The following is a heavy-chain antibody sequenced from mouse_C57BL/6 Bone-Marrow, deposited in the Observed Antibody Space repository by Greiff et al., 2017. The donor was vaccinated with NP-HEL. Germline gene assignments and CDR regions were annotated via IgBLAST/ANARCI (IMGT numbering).Heavy chain of an antibody. CDR2: INPSNGGT. CDR1: GYTFTSYW. D-gene: IGHD1-1*01. V-gene: IGHV1-53*01. Sequence: QVQLQQPGTELVKPGASVKLSCKASGYTFTSYWMHWVKQRPGQGLEWIGNINPSNGGTNYNEKLKSKATLTVDKSSSTAYMQLSSLTSEDSAVYYCARTLLITTVVATRGYYFDYWGQGTTLTVSS. J-gene: IGHJ2*01. CDR3: ARTLLITTVVATRGYYFDY.